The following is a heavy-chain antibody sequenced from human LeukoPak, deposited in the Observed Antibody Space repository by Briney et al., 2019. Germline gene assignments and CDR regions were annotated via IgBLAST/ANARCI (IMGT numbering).Heavy chain of an antibody. V-gene: IGHV3-21*01. D-gene: IGHD3-16*01. CDR1: GFTFSSYS. J-gene: IGHJ3*02. Sequence: PGGSLRLSCAASGFTFSSYSMNWVRQAPGKGLEWVSSISSSTSYIYYADSVKGRFTISRDNAKNSLYLQMNSLRAEDTAVYYCVRDGLWGAHAFDIWGQGTMVTVSS. CDR3: VRDGLWGAHAFDI. CDR2: ISSSTSYI.